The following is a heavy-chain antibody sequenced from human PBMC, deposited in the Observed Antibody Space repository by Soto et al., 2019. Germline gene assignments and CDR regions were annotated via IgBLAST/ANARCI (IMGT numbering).Heavy chain of an antibody. CDR1: GFSFSGYG. D-gene: IGHD2-21*01. CDR2: IVWARFPL. Sequence: QPVGFLRLSYAASGFSFSGYGMHWIRQIPGTGLRWVSGIVWARFPLGYADSVKGRFTISRDNVKESLYLQMDSLRTEDSALYFCVKDRLALTGGRFDFWGQGT. CDR3: VKDRLALTGGRFDF. J-gene: IGHJ4*02. V-gene: IGHV3-9*01.